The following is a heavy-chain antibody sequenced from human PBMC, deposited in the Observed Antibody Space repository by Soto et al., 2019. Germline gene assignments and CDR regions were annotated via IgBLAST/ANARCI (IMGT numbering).Heavy chain of an antibody. Sequence: QVQLVQSGAEAKKPGSSVKVSCKASGGTFSSYAISWVRQAPGQGLEWMGGIIPIFGTANYAQKFQGRVTITADESTSTAYMELSSLRSEDTAVYYCARAWAVATIPGLYYFDYWGQGTLVTVSS. V-gene: IGHV1-69*01. CDR2: IIPIFGTA. D-gene: IGHD5-12*01. CDR3: ARAWAVATIPGLYYFDY. J-gene: IGHJ4*02. CDR1: GGTFSSYA.